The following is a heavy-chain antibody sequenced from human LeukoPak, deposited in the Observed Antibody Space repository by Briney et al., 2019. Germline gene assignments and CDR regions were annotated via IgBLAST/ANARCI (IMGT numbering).Heavy chain of an antibody. CDR1: GFTFSSYS. D-gene: IGHD6-6*01. V-gene: IGHV3-21*01. J-gene: IGHJ4*02. CDR3: AGEDEYSSSGFDY. CDR2: ISSSSSYI. Sequence: GGSLRLSCAASGFTFSSYSMNWVRQAPGKGLEWVSSISSSSSYIYYADSVKGRFTISRDNAKNSLYLQMNSLRAEDTAVYYCAGEDEYSSSGFDYWGQGTLVTVSS.